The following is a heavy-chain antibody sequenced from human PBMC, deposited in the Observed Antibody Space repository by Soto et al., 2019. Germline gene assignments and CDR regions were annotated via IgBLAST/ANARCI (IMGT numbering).Heavy chain of an antibody. V-gene: IGHV4-4*07. D-gene: IGHD6-19*01. CDR1: GGSISSYY. Sequence: PSETLSLTCTVSGGSISSYYWSWIRQPAGKGLEWIGRIYTSGSTNYNPSLKSRVTMSVDTSKNQFSLKLSSVTAADTAVYYCARVLAVAGYNWFDPWGQGTRVTVSS. J-gene: IGHJ5*02. CDR2: IYTSGST. CDR3: ARVLAVAGYNWFDP.